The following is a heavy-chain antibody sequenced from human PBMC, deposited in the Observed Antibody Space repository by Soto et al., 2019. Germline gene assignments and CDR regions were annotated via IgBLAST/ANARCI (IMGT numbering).Heavy chain of an antibody. V-gene: IGHV3-9*01. CDR3: ARDKRRRIGGSDY. CDR1: GFNFYDYA. J-gene: IGHJ4*02. D-gene: IGHD3-16*02. CDR2: ISWNSGDI. Sequence: GGSLRLSCAASGFNFYDYAMHWVRQAPGKGLEWVSGISWNSGDIGYADSVKGRFTISRDNAKNSLYLHMNTLRPEDTALYYCARDKRRRIGGSDYWGQGTLVTVSS.